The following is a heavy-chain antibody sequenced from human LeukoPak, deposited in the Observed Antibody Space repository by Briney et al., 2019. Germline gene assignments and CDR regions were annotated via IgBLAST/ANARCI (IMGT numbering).Heavy chain of an antibody. CDR1: GYTFTSYG. CDR3: ATGSNSSGYYYNNWFDP. Sequence: ASVKVSCKASGYTFTSYGISWVRQAPGQGLEWMGWISAYNGNTNYAQKLQGRVTMTTDTSTSTAYMELRSLRSEDTAVYYCATGSNSSGYYYNNWFDPWGQGTLVTVSS. V-gene: IGHV1-18*01. J-gene: IGHJ5*02. CDR2: ISAYNGNT. D-gene: IGHD3-22*01.